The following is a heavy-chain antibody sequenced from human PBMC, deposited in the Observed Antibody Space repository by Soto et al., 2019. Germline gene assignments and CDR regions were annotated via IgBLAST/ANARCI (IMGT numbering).Heavy chain of an antibody. CDR2: IIPILGIA. CDR1: GGTFSSYT. V-gene: IGHV1-69*02. J-gene: IGHJ4*02. CDR3: ARSTVWAYGSGSHLGLDY. Sequence: SVKVSFKASGGTFSSYTISWVRQAPGQGLEWMGRIIPILGIANYAQKFQGRVTITADKSTSTAYMELSSLRSEDTAVYYCARSTVWAYGSGSHLGLDYWGQGTLVTVSS. D-gene: IGHD3-10*01.